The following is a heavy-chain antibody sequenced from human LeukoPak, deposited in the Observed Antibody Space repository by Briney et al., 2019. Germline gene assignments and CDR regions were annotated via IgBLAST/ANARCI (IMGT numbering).Heavy chain of an antibody. Sequence: SETLSLTCAVYGGSFSGYYWSWVRQPPGKGLEWIGEINHSGSTNYNPSLKSRVTISVDTSKNQFSLKLSSVTAADTAVYYCARSSGYYGSGSYYNSQCFDYWGQGTLVTVSS. CDR2: INHSGST. V-gene: IGHV4-34*01. J-gene: IGHJ4*02. CDR3: ARSSGYYGSGSYYNSQCFDY. D-gene: IGHD3-10*01. CDR1: GGSFSGYY.